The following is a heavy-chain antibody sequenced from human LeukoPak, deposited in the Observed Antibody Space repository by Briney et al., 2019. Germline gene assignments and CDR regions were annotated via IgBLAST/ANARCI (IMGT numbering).Heavy chain of an antibody. D-gene: IGHD5-18*01. CDR2: IYSGGST. CDR1: GFTFSTYS. J-gene: IGHJ6*02. Sequence: GGSLRLSCTASGFTFSTYSMNWVRQAPGKGLEWVSVIYSGGSTNYADSVKGRFIISRDNSKSTLFLQMNSLRAEDTAVYYCARDKVGYTYGYVRAHYGMDVWGQGTTVIVSS. CDR3: ARDKVGYTYGYVRAHYGMDV. V-gene: IGHV3-66*01.